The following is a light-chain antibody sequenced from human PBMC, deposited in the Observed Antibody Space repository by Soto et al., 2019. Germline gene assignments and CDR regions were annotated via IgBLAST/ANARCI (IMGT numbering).Light chain of an antibody. V-gene: IGKV3-20*01. CDR1: QNVNSAY. Sequence: EIVLTQSPGTLSLSPGERATLSCRASQNVNSAYIVWSQQKPGQAPRLLIHGASTRATGIPDRFSGSGSGTVFTLTIRRLEPEDCAVYYCQQCGGSPRTFGQGTKLEIK. J-gene: IGKJ2*01. CDR3: QQCGGSPRT. CDR2: GAS.